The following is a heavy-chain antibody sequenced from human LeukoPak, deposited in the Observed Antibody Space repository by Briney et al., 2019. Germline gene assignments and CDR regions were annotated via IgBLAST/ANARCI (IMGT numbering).Heavy chain of an antibody. D-gene: IGHD1-26*01. CDR2: ISYDGSNK. V-gene: IGHV3-30-3*01. CDR1: GFTFSSYA. CDR3: ARDLTPYSGSYFDY. Sequence: PGGSLRLSCVASGFTFSSYAMRWVRQAPGKGLEWVAVISYDGSNKYYAGSVKGRFTISRDNSKNTLYLQMNSLRAEDTAVYYCARDLTPYSGSYFDYWGQGTLVTVSS. J-gene: IGHJ4*02.